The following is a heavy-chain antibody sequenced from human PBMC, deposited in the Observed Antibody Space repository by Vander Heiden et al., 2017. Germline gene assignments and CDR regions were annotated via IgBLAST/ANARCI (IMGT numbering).Heavy chain of an antibody. CDR3: ASPTGATTRYYYYGMDV. Sequence: QVQLVQSGAEVKKPGSPVKVSCKASGGRFSSYAISWVRQAPGQGLGWMGGIIPIFGTANYAQKFQGRVTITADESTSTAYMELSSLRSEDTAVYYCASPTGATTRYYYYGMDVWGQGTTVTVSS. CDR1: GGRFSSYA. V-gene: IGHV1-69*01. D-gene: IGHD1-26*01. CDR2: IIPIFGTA. J-gene: IGHJ6*02.